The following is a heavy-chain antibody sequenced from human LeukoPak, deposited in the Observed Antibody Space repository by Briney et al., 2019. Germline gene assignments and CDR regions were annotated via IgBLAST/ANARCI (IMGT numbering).Heavy chain of an antibody. V-gene: IGHV1-18*01. Sequence: ASVKVSCKASGYTFSVYGINWVRQAPGQGLEWMGWIRVYNGNPNYAQRFQGRVTMTTDTSTSTAYMELRSLRSDDTAVYYCARGLDGSGSYYTDYWGQGTLVTVSS. D-gene: IGHD3-10*01. J-gene: IGHJ4*02. CDR2: IRVYNGNP. CDR1: GYTFSVYG. CDR3: ARGLDGSGSYYTDY.